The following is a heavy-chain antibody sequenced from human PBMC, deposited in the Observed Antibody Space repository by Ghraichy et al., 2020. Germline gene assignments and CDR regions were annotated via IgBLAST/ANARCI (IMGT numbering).Heavy chain of an antibody. D-gene: IGHD5-24*01. CDR1: GFSLSTSGMC. CDR3: ARIRWLQHYYFHGMDV. V-gene: IGHV2-70*11. CDR2: IDWDDDK. Sequence: SGPTLVKPTQTLTLTCTFSGFSLSTSGMCVSWIRQPPGKALEWLARIDWDDDKYYSTSLKTRLTISKGTSKNQVVLTLTNMDPVDTATYYCARIRWLQHYYFHGMDVWGQGTTVTVSS. J-gene: IGHJ6*02.